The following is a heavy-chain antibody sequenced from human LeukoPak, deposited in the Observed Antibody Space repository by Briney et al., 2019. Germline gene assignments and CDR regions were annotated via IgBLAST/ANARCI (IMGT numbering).Heavy chain of an antibody. J-gene: IGHJ4*02. D-gene: IGHD6-13*01. V-gene: IGHV4-39*07. CDR1: GGSITSSFHY. CDR2: MFYSGAT. CDR3: VRGVRGSNWFFDY. Sequence: SETLSLTCTVSGGSITSSFHYWGWIRQPPGKGLEWIGSMFYSGATYYNPALKRRVSISVDTSRNQVSLKLTSMIAADTAIYYCVRGVRGSNWFFDYWGQGILVPVSS.